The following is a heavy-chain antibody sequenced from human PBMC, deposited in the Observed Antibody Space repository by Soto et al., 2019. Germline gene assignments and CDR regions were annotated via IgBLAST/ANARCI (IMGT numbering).Heavy chain of an antibody. J-gene: IGHJ3*01. V-gene: IGHV1-69*13. CDR1: GGTFRTES. CDR3: ARGHDYGGNSDAFDV. D-gene: IGHD4-17*01. Sequence: QVHLVQSGAEVKKPGSSVKVSCKYSGGTFRTESINWVRQAPGQGPEWMGGILPFFGTADYAPRFQGRVTITADGATTTAYMELRSLTSQDTAAYFCARGHDYGGNSDAFDVWGQGTMVTVSS. CDR2: ILPFFGTA.